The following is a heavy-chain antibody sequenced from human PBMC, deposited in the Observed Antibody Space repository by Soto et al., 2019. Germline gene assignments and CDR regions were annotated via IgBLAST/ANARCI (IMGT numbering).Heavy chain of an antibody. CDR2: TNYSGST. V-gene: IGHV4-34*01. D-gene: IGHD3-16*02. Sequence: KTSETLSLPCGVADGSFCGNYWIWIRQPPGKGLEWIGETNYSGSTKFNPSLKSRVTLSIDTSKDQFSLRLSSVTAADTAVYYCARDSGGLRLGESSLYGEKDSFDVWDQGTLVTVSS. CDR3: ARDSGGLRLGESSLYGEKDSFDV. J-gene: IGHJ3*01. CDR1: DGSFCGNY.